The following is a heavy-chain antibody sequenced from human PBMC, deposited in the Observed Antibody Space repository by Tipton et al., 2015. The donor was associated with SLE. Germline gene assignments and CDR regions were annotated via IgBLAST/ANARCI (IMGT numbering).Heavy chain of an antibody. J-gene: IGHJ3*02. CDR2: IFYSGGT. D-gene: IGHD3-16*01. Sequence: GLVKPSETLSLTCTVSGGSINSRSYYWGWIRQPPGKGLEWIGHIFYSGGTYYNPSLKSRVSISVDMSKNQFSLKLNSVTAADTAVYYCAREGVLTAMGTFDIWGQGTIVTVSS. V-gene: IGHV4-61*05. CDR1: GGSINSRSYY. CDR3: AREGVLTAMGTFDI.